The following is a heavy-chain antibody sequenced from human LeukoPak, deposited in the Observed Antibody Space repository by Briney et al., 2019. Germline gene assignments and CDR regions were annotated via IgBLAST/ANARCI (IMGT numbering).Heavy chain of an antibody. CDR2: IYASGST. D-gene: IGHD6-13*01. J-gene: IGHJ4*02. CDR3: ARDTGDSSSWIH. V-gene: IGHV4-61*02. Sequence: SETLSLTCTVSGGSISSGNYYWSWIRQPAGKGLEWIGRIYASGSTNYNPSLKSRVTISVDKSKNQFSLKLSSVTAADTAVYYCARDTGDSSSWIHWGQGTLVTVSS. CDR1: GGSISSGNYY.